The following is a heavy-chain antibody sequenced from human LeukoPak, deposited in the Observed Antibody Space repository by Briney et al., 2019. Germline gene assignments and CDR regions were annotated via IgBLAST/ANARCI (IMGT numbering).Heavy chain of an antibody. V-gene: IGHV1-69*06. CDR2: IIPIFGTA. CDR1: GGTFSSYA. D-gene: IGHD6-19*01. J-gene: IGHJ4*02. CDR3: ASTLGRIAVAGKPPPYFDY. Sequence: VASVKVSCKASGGTFSSYAISWVRQAPGQGLEWMGGIIPIFGTANYAQKFQGRVTITADKSTSTAYMELSSLRSEDTAVYYCASTLGRIAVAGKPPPYFDYWGQGTLVTVSS.